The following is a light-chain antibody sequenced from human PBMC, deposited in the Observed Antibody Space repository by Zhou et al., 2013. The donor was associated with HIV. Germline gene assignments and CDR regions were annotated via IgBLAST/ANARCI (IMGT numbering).Light chain of an antibody. CDR2: GAS. CDR3: QQYNNWPFSYT. CDR1: ESVNSNY. V-gene: IGKV3-15*01. J-gene: IGKJ2*01. Sequence: EIAIWQSPDTLSLSPGERATLSCRASESVNSNYLAWYQQKLGQAPRLLIYGASTRATGIPARFSGSGSGTEFTLTISSLQSEDFAVYYCQQYNNWPFSYTFGQGTKLEIK.